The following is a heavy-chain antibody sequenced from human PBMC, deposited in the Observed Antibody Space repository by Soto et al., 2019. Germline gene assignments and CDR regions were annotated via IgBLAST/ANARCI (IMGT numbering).Heavy chain of an antibody. CDR1: GFTYTIYA. Sequence: QVQLVESGGGVVQPGRSLRLSCVASGFTYTIYAMHWVRQAPGKGLEWVALISHDGSNEHYADSVKGRFTISRDNSXDXLXXQMNSLRPEDTALYYCARESGRYSCSYYYYYGMDVWGQGTTVTVSS. CDR3: ARESGRYSCSYYYYYGMDV. J-gene: IGHJ6*02. CDR2: ISHDGSNE. V-gene: IGHV3-30-3*01. D-gene: IGHD5-18*01.